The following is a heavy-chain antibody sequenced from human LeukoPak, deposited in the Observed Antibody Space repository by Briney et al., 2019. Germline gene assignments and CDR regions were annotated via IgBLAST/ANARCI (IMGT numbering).Heavy chain of an antibody. CDR2: ISGSGGST. J-gene: IGHJ4*02. Sequence: PGGSLRLSCAASGFTFSSYAMSWVRQAPGKGLEWVSAISGSGGSTYYADSVKGRFTISRDNSKNTLYLQMNSLRAEDTAVYYCAKDLTRGGPSSTSQSNWGQGTLVTVSS. D-gene: IGHD2-2*01. CDR3: AKDLTRGGPSSTSQSN. CDR1: GFTFSSYA. V-gene: IGHV3-23*01.